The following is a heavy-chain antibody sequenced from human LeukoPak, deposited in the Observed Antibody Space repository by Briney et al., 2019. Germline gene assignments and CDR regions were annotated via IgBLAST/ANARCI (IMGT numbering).Heavy chain of an antibody. CDR2: ISAYNGDT. V-gene: IGHV1-18*01. CDR3: ARDTPYDEAAATDY. CDR1: GYTFTNYG. Sequence: ASVKVSCKASGYTFTNYGISWVRQAPGQGLEWMGWISAYNGDTNYAQMLQGRVTLTTDASTNTAYTELRSLRSDDTAVYYCARDTPYDEAAATDYWGQGTLVTVSS. J-gene: IGHJ4*02. D-gene: IGHD6-13*01.